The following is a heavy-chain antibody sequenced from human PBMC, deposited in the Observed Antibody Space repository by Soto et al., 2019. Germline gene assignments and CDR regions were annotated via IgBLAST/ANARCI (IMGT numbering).Heavy chain of an antibody. CDR3: AKDLRSSGSYSNVFDY. CDR1: GFTFSSYA. D-gene: IGHD1-26*01. Sequence: PGGSLRLSCAASGFTFSSYAMSWVRQATGKGLEWVSAISGSGGSTYYADSVKGRFTISRDNSKNTLYLQMNSLRAEDTAVYYCAKDLRSSGSYSNVFDYWGQGTLVTVSS. J-gene: IGHJ4*02. CDR2: ISGSGGST. V-gene: IGHV3-23*01.